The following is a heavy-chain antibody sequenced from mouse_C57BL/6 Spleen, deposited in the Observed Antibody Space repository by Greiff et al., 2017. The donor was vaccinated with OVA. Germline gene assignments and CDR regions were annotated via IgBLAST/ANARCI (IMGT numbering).Heavy chain of an antibody. V-gene: IGHV1-69*01. Sequence: VQLQQPGAALVMPGASVKLSCKASGYTFTSYWMHWVKQRPGQGLEWIGEIDPSDSYTNYNQKFKGKSPLTVDTSSITAYMQLSSLTSEDSAVYYCARQRGYYGNYDWYFDVWGTGTTVTVSS. CDR2: IDPSDSYT. D-gene: IGHD2-1*01. J-gene: IGHJ1*03. CDR3: ARQRGYYGNYDWYFDV. CDR1: GYTFTSYW.